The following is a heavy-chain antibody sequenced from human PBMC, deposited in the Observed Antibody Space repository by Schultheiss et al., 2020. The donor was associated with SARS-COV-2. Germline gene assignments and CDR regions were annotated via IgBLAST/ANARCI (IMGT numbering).Heavy chain of an antibody. CDR3: ARRSGGRDDY. D-gene: IGHD2-15*01. CDR2: ISGGGTAT. J-gene: IGHJ4*02. V-gene: IGHV3-11*01. CDR1: GFTFSDYY. Sequence: GGSLRLSCAASGFTFSDYYMTWIRQAPGRGLEWVSYISGGGTATSYADSVKGRFTISRDNARNSLYLQMNTLRAGDTAVYYCARRSGGRDDYWGQGTLVTVSS.